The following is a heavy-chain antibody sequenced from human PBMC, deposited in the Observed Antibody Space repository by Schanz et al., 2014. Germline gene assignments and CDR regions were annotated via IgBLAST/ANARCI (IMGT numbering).Heavy chain of an antibody. D-gene: IGHD3-9*01. V-gene: IGHV3-66*01. CDR3: ARTTNPFNFDSWPYLDY. CDR1: GFTVSSNY. Sequence: QLVESGGGLVQPGGSLRLSCAASGFTVSSNYMSWVRQAPGKGLEWVSFIYGGSTYYTDSVKGRFTISRDNSKNTLYLQMNSLRAEDTAVYYCARTTNPFNFDSWPYLDYWGQGTLVTVSS. CDR2: IYGGST. J-gene: IGHJ4*02.